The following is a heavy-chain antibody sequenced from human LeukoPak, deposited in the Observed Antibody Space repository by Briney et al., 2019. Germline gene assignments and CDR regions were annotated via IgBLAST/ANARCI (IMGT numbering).Heavy chain of an antibody. Sequence: SETLSLTCAAYGGTFSGYYWSWIRQAPGKGLEWIAEINHSGSTNYNPSLKSRVTISVDTSKNQFSLKLSSVTAADTAVYYCARRYQLPPYYYYGMDVWGKGTTVTVSS. CDR3: ARRYQLPPYYYYGMDV. D-gene: IGHD2-2*01. CDR1: GGTFSGYY. CDR2: INHSGST. J-gene: IGHJ6*04. V-gene: IGHV4-34*01.